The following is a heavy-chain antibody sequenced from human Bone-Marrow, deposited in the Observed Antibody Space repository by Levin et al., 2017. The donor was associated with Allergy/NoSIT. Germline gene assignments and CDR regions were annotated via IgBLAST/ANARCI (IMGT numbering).Heavy chain of an antibody. Sequence: LRLSCNVSGGSINSGDSYWSWIRQPPGKGLEGIGYIYYSGSTYYNPSLKSRITISIDTSKSQFSLQLSSVTAADTAVYYCARLSLTFYDILTGYYSPIGTFDYWGQGTLVTVSS. V-gene: IGHV4-30-4*01. CDR1: GGSINSGDSY. CDR3: ARLSLTFYDILTGYYSPIGTFDY. CDR2: IYYSGST. D-gene: IGHD3-9*01. J-gene: IGHJ4*02.